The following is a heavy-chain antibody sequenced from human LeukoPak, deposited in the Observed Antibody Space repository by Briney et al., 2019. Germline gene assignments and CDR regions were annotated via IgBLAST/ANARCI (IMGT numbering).Heavy chain of an antibody. CDR2: IIPIFGTA. D-gene: IGHD2-2*01. CDR1: GGTFSSYA. V-gene: IGHV1-69*05. J-gene: IGHJ2*01. Sequence: SVKVSCKASGGTFSSYAISWVRQAPGQGLEWMGGIIPIFGTANYAQKFQGRVTITTDESTSTAYMELSSLRSEDTAVYYCARGGYCSSTSCYELGWYFDLWGRGTLVTVSS. CDR3: ARGGYCSSTSCYELGWYFDL.